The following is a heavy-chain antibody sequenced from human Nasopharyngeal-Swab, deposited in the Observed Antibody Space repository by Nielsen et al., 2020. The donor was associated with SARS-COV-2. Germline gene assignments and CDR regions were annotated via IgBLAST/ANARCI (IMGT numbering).Heavy chain of an antibody. J-gene: IGHJ4*02. Sequence: GESLKISCVASGVIFSKYWMHWVRQAPGKGLVWVSRVNQDGSRTDYADSVRGRFTISRDNAKNTLYLQMNSLSVEDTAVYYCVKHQGSSSDQWGQGTLVTVSS. CDR1: GVIFSKYW. V-gene: IGHV3-74*01. CDR2: VNQDGSRT. CDR3: VKHQGSSSDQ.